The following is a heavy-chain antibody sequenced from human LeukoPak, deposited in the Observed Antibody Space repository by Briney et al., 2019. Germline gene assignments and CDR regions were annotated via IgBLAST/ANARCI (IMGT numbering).Heavy chain of an antibody. Sequence: PGGSLRLSCSASGFTFSNAWMSSVRQAPGKGLEWVGRIKSKADGGTTDYAATVKGRFPISRDSSKNTLYLQMNSLQTEYTGEYYCNTAINRGEAIDYWGQGTLVTVSS. D-gene: IGHD3-10*01. CDR2: IKSKADGGTT. J-gene: IGHJ4*02. CDR3: NTAINRGEAIDY. CDR1: GFTFSNAW. V-gene: IGHV3-15*01.